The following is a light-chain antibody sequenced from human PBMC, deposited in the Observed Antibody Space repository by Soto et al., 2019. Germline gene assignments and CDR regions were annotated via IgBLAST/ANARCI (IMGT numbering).Light chain of an antibody. CDR1: QSVSSN. V-gene: IGKV3-15*01. Sequence: EIVMTRSPATLSVSPGERATLSCRASQSVSSNLAWYQQKPGQAPRLLIYGASTRATGFPARFSGSGSGTEFTLTISSLQSEDFAIYYCQQYNDWPQTFGQGTKVEIK. CDR3: QQYNDWPQT. CDR2: GAS. J-gene: IGKJ1*01.